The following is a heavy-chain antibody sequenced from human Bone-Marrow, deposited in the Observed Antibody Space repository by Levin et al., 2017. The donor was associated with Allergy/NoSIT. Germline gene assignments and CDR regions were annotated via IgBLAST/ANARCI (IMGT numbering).Heavy chain of an antibody. CDR1: GFTFSTYA. J-gene: IGHJ1*01. Sequence: LSLTCAASGFTFSTYAMHWVRQAPDKGLDWVAFISNDGTNNNYADSVKGRFTISRDNSNITLYLQMNSLRAEDTAVYFCARGHGGNYWSEYNAGTENEYFQHWGQGTLVTVSS. D-gene: IGHD3-3*01. V-gene: IGHV3-30*04. CDR2: ISNDGTNN. CDR3: ARGHGGNYWSEYNAGTENEYFQH.